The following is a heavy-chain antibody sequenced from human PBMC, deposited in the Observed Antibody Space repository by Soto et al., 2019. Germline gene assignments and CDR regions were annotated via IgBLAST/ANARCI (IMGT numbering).Heavy chain of an antibody. CDR1: GYTFTSYD. V-gene: IGHV1-8*01. Sequence: GASVKVSCKASGYTFTSYDINWVRQATGQGLEWMGWMNPNSGNTGYAQKFQGRVTMTRNTSISTAYMELSSLRSEDTAVYYCVGEIVVVNAPLSGYYAGVGAFDIWGQGTMVTVSS. J-gene: IGHJ3*02. D-gene: IGHD3-22*01. CDR3: VGEIVVVNAPLSGYYAGVGAFDI. CDR2: MNPNSGNT.